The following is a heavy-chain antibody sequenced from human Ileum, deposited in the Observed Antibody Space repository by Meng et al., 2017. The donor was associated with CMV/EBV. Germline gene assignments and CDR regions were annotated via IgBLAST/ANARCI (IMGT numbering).Heavy chain of an antibody. CDR2: ISSRSNSI. CDR1: GFIFSGYG. Sequence: GESLKISCGASGFIFSGYGMNWVRQAPGKGLEWVSYISSRSNSIYYADSVKGRFTISRDNAKNSLYLQMNSLRAEDTAVYYCARGGRGNYYFYFGMDVWGQGTTVTVSS. CDR3: ARGGRGNYYFYFGMDV. V-gene: IGHV3-48*04. J-gene: IGHJ6*02. D-gene: IGHD3-16*01.